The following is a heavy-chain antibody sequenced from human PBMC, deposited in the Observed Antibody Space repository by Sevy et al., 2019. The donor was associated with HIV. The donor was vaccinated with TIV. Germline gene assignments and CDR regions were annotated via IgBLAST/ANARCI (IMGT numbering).Heavy chain of an antibody. V-gene: IGHV4-39*01. CDR2: IYYSGST. J-gene: IGHJ5*02. D-gene: IGHD6-19*01. Sequence: SETLSLTCTVSGGSIATSSYYWGWIRQPPGKGLEWIGSIYYSGSTYYNPSLKSRVTMSEDTSKNQFSLKLNSVTAADTAVYYCARPVGLDWFDPWGQGTLVTVSS. CDR3: ARPVGLDWFDP. CDR1: GGSIATSSYY.